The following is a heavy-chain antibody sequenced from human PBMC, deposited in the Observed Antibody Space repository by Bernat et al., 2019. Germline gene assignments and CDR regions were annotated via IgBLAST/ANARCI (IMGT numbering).Heavy chain of an antibody. Sequence: EVQLVESGGGLVKPGGSLRLSCAASGFTFSSYSMNWVRQAPGKGLEWVSSISSSSSYIYYADSVKGRCTSSRDNAKNSLYLQMNSLRAEDTAVYYCGSVGGGMTTVTPVGYWGQGTLVTVSS. V-gene: IGHV3-21*01. CDR3: GSVGGGMTTVTPVGY. D-gene: IGHD4-17*01. J-gene: IGHJ4*02. CDR2: ISSSSSYI. CDR1: GFTFSSYS.